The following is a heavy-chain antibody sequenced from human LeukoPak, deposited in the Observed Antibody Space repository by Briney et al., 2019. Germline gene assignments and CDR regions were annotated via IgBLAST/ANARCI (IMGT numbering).Heavy chain of an antibody. J-gene: IGHJ4*02. CDR1: GYTFTGYY. CDR2: INPNSGGT. Sequence: GASVKVSCKASGYTFTGYYMHWVRQAPGQGLEWMGWINPNSGGTNYAQKFQGRVTMTRDTSISTAYMELSRLRSDDTAVYYCASDCSSNSCYGESDYWGQGTLVNVSS. V-gene: IGHV1-2*02. D-gene: IGHD2-2*01. CDR3: ASDCSSNSCYGESDY.